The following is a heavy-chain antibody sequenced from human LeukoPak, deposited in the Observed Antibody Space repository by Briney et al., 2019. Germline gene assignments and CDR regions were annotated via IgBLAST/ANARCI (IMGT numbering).Heavy chain of an antibody. Sequence: RGESLQISCKGSGYIFTSYWIGWVRQLPGKGLEWMGIIYPGDSDTRYSPSFQGQVTISADKSISTAYLQWSSLKASDTAMYYCARHPSGYQVDYWGQGTLVTVSS. J-gene: IGHJ4*02. CDR1: GYIFTSYW. V-gene: IGHV5-51*01. D-gene: IGHD3-3*01. CDR3: ARHPSGYQVDY. CDR2: IYPGDSDT.